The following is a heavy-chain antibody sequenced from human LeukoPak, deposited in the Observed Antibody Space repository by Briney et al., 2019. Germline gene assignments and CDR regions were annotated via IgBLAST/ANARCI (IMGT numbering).Heavy chain of an antibody. V-gene: IGHV4-59*01. J-gene: IGHJ4*02. CDR1: GGSISNYY. CDR2: IYHTGST. Sequence: SEALSLTCSVSGGSISNYYWSWIRQPPGKGLEWFGYIYHTGSTNYNPSLKSRVTISVDTSKNQFSLRLSSVTAADTAVYYCAGGGDSGGYYYPMFDYWGQGTLVTVSS. D-gene: IGHD3-22*01. CDR3: AGGGDSGGYYYPMFDY.